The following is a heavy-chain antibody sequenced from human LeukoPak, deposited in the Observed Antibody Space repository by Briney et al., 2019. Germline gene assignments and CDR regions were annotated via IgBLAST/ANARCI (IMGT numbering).Heavy chain of an antibody. CDR2: IWYDGSNK. CDR3: ARDGSDFWSGPAYYFDY. Sequence: PGGSLRLSCAASGFTFSSYGMHWVRQAPGKGLEWVAVIWYDGSNKYYADSVKGRLTISRDNSKNTLYLQMNSLRAEDTAVYYCARDGSDFWSGPAYYFDYWGQGTLVTVSS. J-gene: IGHJ4*02. V-gene: IGHV3-33*01. D-gene: IGHD3-3*01. CDR1: GFTFSSYG.